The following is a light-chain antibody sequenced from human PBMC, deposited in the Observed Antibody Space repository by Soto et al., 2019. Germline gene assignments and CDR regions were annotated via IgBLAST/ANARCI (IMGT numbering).Light chain of an antibody. V-gene: IGLV2-14*01. CDR3: SSYAGSSNV. Sequence: QSALTQPASVSGSPGQSITISCTGTSSDVGSYNYVSWYQQHPGKAPKLMIYGVSDRPSGISSRFSGSKSGNTASLTVSGLQAEDEADYYCSSYAGSSNVFGTGTKVTVL. J-gene: IGLJ1*01. CDR1: SSDVGSYNY. CDR2: GVS.